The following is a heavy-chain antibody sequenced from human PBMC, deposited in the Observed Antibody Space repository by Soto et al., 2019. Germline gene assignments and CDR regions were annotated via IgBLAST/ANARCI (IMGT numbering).Heavy chain of an antibody. CDR1: GGSMRSYH. Sequence: PSETLSLTCSVSGGSMRSYHWSWIRQPPGKGLEWVGYISYSGNSNYNPSVKSRVTMSVETSKSQFSLKLSSVTAADTAIYYCARDTGLGFDSWGQGTLVTVSS. V-gene: IGHV4-59*01. CDR3: ARDTGLGFDS. CDR2: ISYSGNS. J-gene: IGHJ4*02.